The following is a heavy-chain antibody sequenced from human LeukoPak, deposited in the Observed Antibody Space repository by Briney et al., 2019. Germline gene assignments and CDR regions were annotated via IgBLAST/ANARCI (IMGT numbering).Heavy chain of an antibody. D-gene: IGHD6-19*01. J-gene: IGHJ5*02. CDR1: GFTFSGYS. V-gene: IGHV3-30*03. CDR3: ARDYSSGWSNNWFDP. CDR2: ISYDGSNK. Sequence: GGSLRLSCVASGFTFSGYSINWVRQAPGKGLEWVAVISYDGSNKYYADPVKGRFTISRDNSKNTLYLQMNSLRAEDTAVYYCARDYSSGWSNNWFDPWGQGTLVTVSS.